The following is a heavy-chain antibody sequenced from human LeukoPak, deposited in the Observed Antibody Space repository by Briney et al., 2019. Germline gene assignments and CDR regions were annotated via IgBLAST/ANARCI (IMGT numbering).Heavy chain of an antibody. V-gene: IGHV3-48*01. Sequence: GGSLRLSCAASGFTFSSYGMNWVRQAPGTGLEWVSYVSPSSSSIYYADSVKGRFTISRDNAKNSLYLQMNSLRAEDTAVYYCAREHTPYGSGCTAAYWGQGTLVTVSS. D-gene: IGHD6-19*01. CDR2: VSPSSSSI. CDR1: GFTFSSYG. CDR3: AREHTPYGSGCTAAY. J-gene: IGHJ4*02.